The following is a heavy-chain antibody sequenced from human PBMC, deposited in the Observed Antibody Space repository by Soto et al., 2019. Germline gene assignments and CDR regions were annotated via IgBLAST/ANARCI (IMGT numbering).Heavy chain of an antibody. D-gene: IGHD3-3*01. Sequence: PGGSLRLSCAASGFTFSSCAMHWVRQAPGKGLERVALISYDGSNKYYADSVKGRFTISRDNSKNTLYLQMNSLRAEDTAVYYCARDKRDLRFLESSYYFDYWGQGTLVTVSS. J-gene: IGHJ4*02. CDR2: ISYDGSNK. V-gene: IGHV3-30-3*01. CDR1: GFTFSSCA. CDR3: ARDKRDLRFLESSYYFDY.